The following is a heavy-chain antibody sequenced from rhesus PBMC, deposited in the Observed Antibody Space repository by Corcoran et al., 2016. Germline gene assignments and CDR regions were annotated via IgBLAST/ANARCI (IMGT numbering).Heavy chain of an antibody. J-gene: IGHJ4*01. CDR3: ARFLQLVGFDY. Sequence: QVQLQESGPGLVKPSETLSLTCAVSVCSISSSNWWNWIRQPPGKGLEWIGYISGSSDSTYYNPSLKRRVTISTDTSKNQFSLKLSSVTAADPAVYYCARFLQLVGFDYWGQGVLITVSS. V-gene: IGHV4-65*01. D-gene: IGHD5-12*01. CDR1: VCSISSSNW. CDR2: ISGSSDST.